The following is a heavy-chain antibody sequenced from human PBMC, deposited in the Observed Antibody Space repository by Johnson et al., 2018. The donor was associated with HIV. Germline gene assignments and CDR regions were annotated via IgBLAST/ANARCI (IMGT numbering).Heavy chain of an antibody. CDR2: ISWNSGSI. CDR1: GFTFDDYA. J-gene: IGHJ3*02. Sequence: VQLVESGGGLVQPGRSLRLSCAASGFTFDDYAMHWVRQAPGKGLEWVSGISWNSGSIGYADSVKGRFTISRDNSKNTLYLQMNSLRVEDTAVYYCAREGAWEVRPGAFDIWGQGTMVTVSS. V-gene: IGHV3-9*01. CDR3: AREGAWEVRPGAFDI. D-gene: IGHD1-26*01.